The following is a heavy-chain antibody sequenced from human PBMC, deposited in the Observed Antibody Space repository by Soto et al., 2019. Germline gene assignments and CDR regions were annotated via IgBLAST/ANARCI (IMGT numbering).Heavy chain of an antibody. J-gene: IGHJ5*02. CDR3: ARLYDVWTDYPGLDP. CDR2: ASHSGFT. V-gene: IGHV4-59*08. Sequence: QVQLQESGPGLVKPSETLSVTCSVSGDSINSYYWSWIRQPPGRGLEWIGFASHSGFTNYIPSLKSRVTISLDTSKNQFSLRLSSVTAADTAVYYCARLYDVWTDYPGLDPWGQGTLVTVSS. D-gene: IGHD3-3*01. CDR1: GDSINSYY.